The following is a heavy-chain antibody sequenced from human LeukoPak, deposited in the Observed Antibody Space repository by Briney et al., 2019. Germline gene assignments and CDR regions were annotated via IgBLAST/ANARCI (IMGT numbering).Heavy chain of an antibody. CDR3: AREARGSGYYREFDY. D-gene: IGHD3-22*01. CDR1: GFTFSSYE. V-gene: IGHV3-48*03. CDR2: ISSSGSTI. J-gene: IGHJ4*02. Sequence: GGSLRLSCAASGFTFSSYEMNWVRQAPGKGLEWVSYISSSGSTIYYADSAKGRFTISRDNSKNTLYLQMNSLRAEDTAVYYCAREARGSGYYREFDYWGQGTLVTVSS.